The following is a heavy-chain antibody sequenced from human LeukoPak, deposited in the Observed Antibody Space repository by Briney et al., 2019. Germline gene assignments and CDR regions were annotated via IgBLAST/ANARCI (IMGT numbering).Heavy chain of an antibody. CDR3: ARTDYGSGSYHLADY. V-gene: IGHV1-69*13. J-gene: IGHJ4*02. CDR2: IIPIFGTA. CDR1: GGTFSSYA. D-gene: IGHD3-10*01. Sequence: GASVKVSCKASGGTFSSYAISWVRQAPGQGLEWMGGIIPIFGTANYAQKFQGRVTITADESTSTAYMELSSLRSEDTAVYYCARTDYGSGSYHLADYWGQGTLVTVSS.